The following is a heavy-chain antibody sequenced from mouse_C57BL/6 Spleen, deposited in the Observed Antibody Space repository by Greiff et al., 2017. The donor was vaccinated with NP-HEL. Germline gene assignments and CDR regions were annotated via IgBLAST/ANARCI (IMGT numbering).Heavy chain of an antibody. Sequence: QVQLQQPGAELVRPGSSVKLSCKASGYTFTSYWMHWVKQRPIQGLEWIGNIDPSDSETHYNQKFKDKATLTEDKSSSTAYMQLSSLTSEDSAVYYCASYDYDGFAYWGQGTLVTVSA. J-gene: IGHJ3*01. CDR2: IDPSDSET. CDR1: GYTFTSYW. D-gene: IGHD2-4*01. CDR3: ASYDYDGFAY. V-gene: IGHV1-52*01.